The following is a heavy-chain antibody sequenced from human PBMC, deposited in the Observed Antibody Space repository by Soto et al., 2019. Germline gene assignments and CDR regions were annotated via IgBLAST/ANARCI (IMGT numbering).Heavy chain of an antibody. CDR1: GFTFSSYA. D-gene: IGHD1-26*01. CDR2: ISYDGSNK. Sequence: QVQLVESGGGVVQPGRSLRLSCAASGFTFSSYAMHWVRQAPGKGLEWVAVISYDGSNKYYADSVKGRFTISRDNSKNTLYLQMNSLRAEDTAVYYCARDLGSYYGYWGQGTLVTVSS. CDR3: ARDLGSYYGY. J-gene: IGHJ4*02. V-gene: IGHV3-30-3*01.